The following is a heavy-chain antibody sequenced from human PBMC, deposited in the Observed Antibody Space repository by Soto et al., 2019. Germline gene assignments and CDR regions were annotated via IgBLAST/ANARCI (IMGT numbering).Heavy chain of an antibody. J-gene: IGHJ4*02. V-gene: IGHV3-23*01. CDR3: AKPPDYNWNDY. CDR1: GFTFSSYA. CDR2: VSGSGGST. Sequence: EVQLLESGGGLVQPGGSLRLSCAASGFTFSSYAMSWVRQAPGKGLEWISAVSGSGGSTYYADSVKGRFTISRDNSKDNLRAEDTAVYYCAKPPDYNWNDYWGQGTLVTVSS. D-gene: IGHD1-20*01.